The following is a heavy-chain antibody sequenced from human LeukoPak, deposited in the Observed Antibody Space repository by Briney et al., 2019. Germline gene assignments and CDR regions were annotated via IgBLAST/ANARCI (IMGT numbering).Heavy chain of an antibody. V-gene: IGHV1-2*02. Sequence: ASVKVSCKASGYTFTAYYMHWVRQAPGQGLEWMGWINPNSGGTNYAQKFQGRVTMTRDTSISTAYMELSRLRSDDTAVYYCARTGYCSSTSCYRGRWFDPWGQGTLVTVSS. D-gene: IGHD2-2*03. CDR3: ARTGYCSSTSCYRGRWFDP. J-gene: IGHJ5*02. CDR2: INPNSGGT. CDR1: GYTFTAYY.